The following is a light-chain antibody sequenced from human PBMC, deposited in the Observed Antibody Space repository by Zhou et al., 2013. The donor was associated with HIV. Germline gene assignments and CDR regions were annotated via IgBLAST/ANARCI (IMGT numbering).Light chain of an antibody. V-gene: IGKV1-17*02. CDR2: SAS. Sequence: DIQMTQSPSSLSASVGDRVTITCRASQGIRNDLGWYQQKPGQAPKRLIYSASSLWSGVPSRFSGSGSGSEFTLTISNLQPEDFAIYFCQHYFTYPVSFGGGTRVEIK. CDR3: QHYFTYPVS. J-gene: IGKJ4*01. CDR1: QGIRND.